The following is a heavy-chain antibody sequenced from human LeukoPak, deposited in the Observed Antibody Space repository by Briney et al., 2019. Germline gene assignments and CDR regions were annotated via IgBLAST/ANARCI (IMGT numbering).Heavy chain of an antibody. CDR3: ARGGDIVGTSRSAFDI. CDR2: IYSGGST. D-gene: IGHD1-26*01. J-gene: IGHJ3*02. CDR1: GFTVSNNY. V-gene: IGHV3-53*01. Sequence: GGSLRLSCAASGFTVSNNYMSWVRQAPGKGLEWVSLIYSGGSTGYADSVKGRFTISRDNSKNTLYLQMNSLRAEDTAVYYCARGGDIVGTSRSAFDIWGQGTMVTVSS.